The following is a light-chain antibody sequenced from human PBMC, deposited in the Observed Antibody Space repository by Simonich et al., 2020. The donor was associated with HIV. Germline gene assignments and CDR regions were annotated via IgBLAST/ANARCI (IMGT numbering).Light chain of an antibody. CDR3: QQYYSNTLT. J-gene: IGKJ4*01. CDR2: AAS. V-gene: IGKV1-NL1*01. CDR1: QSISSD. Sequence: DIQMTQSPSSLSASVGDRVTITCRAIQSISSDLNWYKQKPGKAPKVLLSAASGLESGVPSRFSGSGSGTDYTLTISSLQPEDFATYYCQQYYSNTLTFGGGTKVGIK.